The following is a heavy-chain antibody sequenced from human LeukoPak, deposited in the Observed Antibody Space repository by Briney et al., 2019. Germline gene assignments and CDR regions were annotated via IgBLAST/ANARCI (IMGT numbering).Heavy chain of an antibody. J-gene: IGHJ4*02. Sequence: GGSLRLSCAASGFTFSSYGMHWVRQAPGKGLEWVALIWYDGSNKYYADSVKGRCTISRDNSKNSLYLQMNSLRDEDTAVYYCARDLFFDAYWGQGTLVTVSS. CDR2: IWYDGSNK. CDR3: ARDLFFDAY. D-gene: IGHD3-3*01. CDR1: GFTFSSYG. V-gene: IGHV3-33*01.